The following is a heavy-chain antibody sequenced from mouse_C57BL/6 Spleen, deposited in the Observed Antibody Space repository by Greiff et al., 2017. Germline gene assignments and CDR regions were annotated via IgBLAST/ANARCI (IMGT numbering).Heavy chain of an antibody. CDR2: IRLKSDNYAT. V-gene: IGHV6-3*01. CDR3: TDSPSSDY. J-gene: IGHJ2*01. Sequence: EVKVEESGGGLVQPGGSMKLSCVASGFTFSNYWMNWVRQSPEKGLEWVAQIRLKSDNYATHYAESVKGRFTISRDDCKSSIYLQMNNLRAEDTEICYCTDSPSSDYWGQGTTLTVSS. CDR1: GFTFSNYW.